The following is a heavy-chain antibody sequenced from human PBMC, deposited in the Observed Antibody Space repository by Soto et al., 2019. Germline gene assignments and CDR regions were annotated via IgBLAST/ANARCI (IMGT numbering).Heavy chain of an antibody. Sequence: SETLSLTCTVSGGSISSGGYYWSWIRQHPGKGLEWIGYIYYSGNTYYNPSLKSRVTISVDTSKNQFSLKLSSVTAADTAVYYCARGKPLNWFDPWGQGTLVTVSS. CDR2: IYYSGNT. CDR1: GGSISSGGYY. J-gene: IGHJ5*02. V-gene: IGHV4-31*03. CDR3: ARGKPLNWFDP.